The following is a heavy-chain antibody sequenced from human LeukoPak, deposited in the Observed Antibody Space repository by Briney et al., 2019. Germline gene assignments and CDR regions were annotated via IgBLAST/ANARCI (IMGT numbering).Heavy chain of an antibody. Sequence: GGSLRLSCAASGFTFNIYAMTWVRQAPGKGLGWVSAISGSGGTTHSTDSVKGRFTISRDNSKNTLYLQMNGLRAEDTAVYYCAKDNGYGLAAADTLGYFDYWGQGTLVTVSS. CDR2: ISGSGGTT. D-gene: IGHD6-13*01. J-gene: IGHJ4*02. CDR1: GFTFNIYA. V-gene: IGHV3-23*01. CDR3: AKDNGYGLAAADTLGYFDY.